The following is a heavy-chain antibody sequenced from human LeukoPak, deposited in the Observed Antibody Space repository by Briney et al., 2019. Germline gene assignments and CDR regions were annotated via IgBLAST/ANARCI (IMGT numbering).Heavy chain of an antibody. CDR2: ISGNGDNT. Sequence: GGTLRLSCAASGGAFISVTMSWVRQTPGKGLEWVASISGNGDNTYYEDSVKGRFTISRDNSRNTLYLQMNSLGAEDTAVYYCAKDHGVAVSGMFYWGQGTLVTVSS. CDR3: AKDHGVAVSGMFY. D-gene: IGHD6-19*01. V-gene: IGHV3-23*01. CDR1: GGAFISVT. J-gene: IGHJ4*02.